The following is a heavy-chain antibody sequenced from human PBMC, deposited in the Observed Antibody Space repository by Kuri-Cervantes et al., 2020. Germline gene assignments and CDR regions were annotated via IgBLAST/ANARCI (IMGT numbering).Heavy chain of an antibody. V-gene: IGHV3-30*03. CDR2: ISYDGSNK. CDR3: ARALWFGTLDY. CDR1: GFTFSSYG. Sequence: GESLKISCAASGFTFSSYGMHWVRQAPGKGLEWVAVISYDGSNKYYADSVKGRFTISRDNSKNTLYLQMNSLRAEDTAVYYCARALWFGTLDYWGQGTLVTVSS. D-gene: IGHD3-10*01. J-gene: IGHJ4*02.